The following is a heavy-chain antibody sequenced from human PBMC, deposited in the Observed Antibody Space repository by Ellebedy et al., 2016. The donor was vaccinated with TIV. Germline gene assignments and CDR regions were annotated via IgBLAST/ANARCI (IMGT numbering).Heavy chain of an antibody. Sequence: MPSETLSLTCSVSNDSMISYYWGWIRQSPGKGLEWLGNFYYSGTTYISPSLKSRASISVATSNNQFSLKLSSVTAADTAVYYCVRRGGWSGAFDIWGQGTMITVSS. J-gene: IGHJ3*02. D-gene: IGHD6-19*01. CDR2: FYYSGTT. CDR1: NDSMISYY. V-gene: IGHV4-39*01. CDR3: VRRGGWSGAFDI.